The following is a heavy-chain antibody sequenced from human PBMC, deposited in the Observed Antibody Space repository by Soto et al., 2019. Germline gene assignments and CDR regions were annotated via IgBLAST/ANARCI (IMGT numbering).Heavy chain of an antibody. J-gene: IGHJ6*03. CDR1: GFTFGDYA. D-gene: IGHD2-2*01. CDR2: IRSKADGGTT. CDR3: TRVTGYCSSTSCPKGDYYYYLDV. Sequence: GGSLRLSCTASGFTFGDYAMSWFRQAPGKGLEWVGVIRSKADGGTTEYAASVKDRFTISRDESKSIAYLQMNSLKTEDTAEYYCTRVTGYCSSTSCPKGDYYYYLDVWGKGTTVTVSS. V-gene: IGHV3-49*03.